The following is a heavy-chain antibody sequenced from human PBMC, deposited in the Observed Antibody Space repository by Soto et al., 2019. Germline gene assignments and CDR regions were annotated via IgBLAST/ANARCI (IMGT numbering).Heavy chain of an antibody. D-gene: IGHD1-26*01. CDR2: INTDGSIT. CDR3: AREYSGSRYFDY. V-gene: IGHV3-74*01. Sequence: PGGSLRLSCVASGFTFRSYWMYWVRQDPGKGLVWVSRINTDGSITNYADSVKGRFTISRDNAENTLFLQMNSLRAEDTAVYYCAREYSGSRYFDYWGQGTLVTVSS. J-gene: IGHJ4*02. CDR1: GFTFRSYW.